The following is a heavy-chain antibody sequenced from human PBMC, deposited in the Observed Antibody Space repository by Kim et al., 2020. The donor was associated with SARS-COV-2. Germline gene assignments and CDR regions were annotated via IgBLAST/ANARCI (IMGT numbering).Heavy chain of an antibody. CDR1: GFTFNDYY. Sequence: GGSLRLSCAASGFTFNDYYMNWVRQAPGKGLEWVSFISSSGGNTNYAYSVKGRFTISRDNTKNSLYLQMNSLRTEDTALYYCAKDIRLCSGGSCYSAVFVYWGQETLVTASP. CDR3: AKDIRLCSGGSCYSAVFVY. J-gene: IGHJ4*02. D-gene: IGHD2-15*01. CDR2: ISSSGGNT. V-gene: IGHV3-43*02.